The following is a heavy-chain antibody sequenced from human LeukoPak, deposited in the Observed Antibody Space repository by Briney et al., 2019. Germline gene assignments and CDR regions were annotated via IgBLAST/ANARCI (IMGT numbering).Heavy chain of an antibody. CDR1: GGTISSSSYY. D-gene: IGHD2-15*01. CDR3: ARPGRPGSRYYYGMDV. Sequence: PSETLSLTCTVSGGTISSSSYYWGWIRQPPGKGLEWIGSIYYSGSTYYNPSLKSRVTISVDTSKNQFSLKLSSVTAADTAVYYCARPGRPGSRYYYGMDVWGQGTTVTVSS. CDR2: IYYSGST. V-gene: IGHV4-39*01. J-gene: IGHJ6*02.